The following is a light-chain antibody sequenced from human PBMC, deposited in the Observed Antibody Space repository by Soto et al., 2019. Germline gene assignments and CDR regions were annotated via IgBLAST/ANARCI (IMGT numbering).Light chain of an antibody. CDR2: EAS. CDR3: QQRSHWPPT. Sequence: DIQMTQSPSTLSASVRDRVTSTCRASQSIGRWLAWYQQKPGKAPKLLIYEASILESGVPSRFSGSGSGTEFTLIISSLQPDDFAVYCRQQRSHWPPTFGGGTKVYIK. V-gene: IGKV1-5*03. J-gene: IGKJ4*01. CDR1: QSIGRW.